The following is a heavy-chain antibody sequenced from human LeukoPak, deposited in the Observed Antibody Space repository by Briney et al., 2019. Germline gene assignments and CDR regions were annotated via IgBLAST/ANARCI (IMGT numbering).Heavy chain of an antibody. J-gene: IGHJ3*02. Sequence: GESLRLSCAASGFTFSSYSMNWVRQAPGKGLEWVSSISSSSSYIYYADSVKGRFTISRDNAKNSLYLQMNSLRAEDTAVYYCARAWITMIPRAFDIWGQGTMVTVSS. CDR2: ISSSSSYI. CDR1: GFTFSSYS. V-gene: IGHV3-21*01. D-gene: IGHD3-22*01. CDR3: ARAWITMIPRAFDI.